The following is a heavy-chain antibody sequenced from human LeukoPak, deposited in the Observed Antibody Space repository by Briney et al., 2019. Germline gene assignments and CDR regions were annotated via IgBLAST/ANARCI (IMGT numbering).Heavy chain of an antibody. CDR1: GFTFSNYG. CDR2: IWYDGSNK. V-gene: IGHV3-33*01. J-gene: IGHJ6*02. CDR3: ARDTPKSSEDYYYYGMDV. Sequence: SLRLSCAASGFTFSNYGMHWVRQAPGKGLEWVTLIWYDGSNKYYADSVKGRFTISRDNSKNTLYLQMNSLRAEDTAVYHCARDTPKSSEDYYYYGMDVWGQGTTVTVSS.